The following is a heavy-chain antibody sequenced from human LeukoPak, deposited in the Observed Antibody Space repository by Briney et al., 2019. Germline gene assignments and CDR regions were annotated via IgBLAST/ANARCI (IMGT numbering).Heavy chain of an antibody. V-gene: IGHV3-48*04. CDR1: GFTFRSYG. J-gene: IGHJ4*02. CDR3: ARDITPYYDNSGFDY. CDR2: ISSSSSSI. Sequence: GGSLRLSCAASGFTFRSYGMNWVRQAPGKGLEWVSYISSSSSSIYYGDSVRGRFTISRDNAKNSLYLQMSSLRAEDTAMYYCARDITPYYDNSGFDYWGQGTLVTVSS. D-gene: IGHD3-22*01.